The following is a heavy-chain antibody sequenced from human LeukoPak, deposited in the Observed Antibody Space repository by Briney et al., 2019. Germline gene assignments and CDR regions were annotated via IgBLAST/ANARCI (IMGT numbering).Heavy chain of an antibody. CDR2: ISSSGSTI. CDR3: ARVSVAYYYDSSGQQTHAFDI. CDR1: GFTFSDYY. Sequence: GGSLRLSCAASGFTFSDYYMSWIRQAPGKGLEWVSYISSSGSTIYYADSVKGRFTISRDNAKNSLYLQMNSLRAEDTAVYYCARVSVAYYYDSSGQQTHAFDIRGQGTMVTVSS. D-gene: IGHD3-22*01. V-gene: IGHV3-11*04. J-gene: IGHJ3*02.